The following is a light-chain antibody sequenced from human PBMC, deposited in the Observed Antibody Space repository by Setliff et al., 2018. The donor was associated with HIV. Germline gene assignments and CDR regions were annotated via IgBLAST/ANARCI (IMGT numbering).Light chain of an antibody. CDR2: EVN. CDR1: SSDVGGYDY. CDR3: NSYTSTNTYV. V-gene: IGLV2-14*01. J-gene: IGLJ1*01. Sequence: QSVLTQPASVSGSPGQSITISCTGRSSDVGGYDYVSWYRHHPGKAPKLMIYEVNNRPSGVSNRFSSSKSGNSASLTISGLQTEDEADYYCNSYTSTNTYVFGTGTKVTVL.